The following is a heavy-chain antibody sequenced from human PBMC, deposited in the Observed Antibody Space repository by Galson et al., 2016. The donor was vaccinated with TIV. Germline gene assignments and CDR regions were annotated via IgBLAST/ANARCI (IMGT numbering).Heavy chain of an antibody. CDR1: GFTFSSHA. CDR2: ISGSGATT. D-gene: IGHD3-10*01. V-gene: IGHV3-23*01. J-gene: IGHJ6*02. Sequence: SLRISCAASGFTFSSHAMTWVRQAPGKGLEWVSAISGSGATTHYADSVKGRFTISRDNSKNTLYVQMDSLRAEDTALYYCAKVPSSGFSYYYGWDVWGQGTTVTVSS. CDR3: AKVPSSGFSYYYGWDV.